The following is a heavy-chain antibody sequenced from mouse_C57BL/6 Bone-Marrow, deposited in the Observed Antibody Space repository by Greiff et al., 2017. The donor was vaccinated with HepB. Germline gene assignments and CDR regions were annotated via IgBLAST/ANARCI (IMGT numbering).Heavy chain of an antibody. Sequence: EVMLVESGGGLVKPGGSLKLSCAASGFTFSSYAMSWVRQTPEKRLEWVATISDGGSYTYYPDNVKGRFTISRDNAKNNLYLQMSHLKSEDTAMYYCAYYYGSSNGAMDYWGQGTSVTVSS. CDR3: AYYYGSSNGAMDY. V-gene: IGHV5-4*03. CDR2: ISDGGSYT. CDR1: GFTFSSYA. J-gene: IGHJ4*01. D-gene: IGHD1-1*01.